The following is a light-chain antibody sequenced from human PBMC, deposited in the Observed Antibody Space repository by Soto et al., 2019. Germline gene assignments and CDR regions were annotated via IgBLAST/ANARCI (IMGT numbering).Light chain of an antibody. J-gene: IGLJ2*01. V-gene: IGLV2-14*01. CDR3: SSYTSASALAI. Sequence: QSALTQPASVSGSPEQTITISCAGTKFDIGRYDYVSWYRQHPGEAPKLIIFEVNTRPSGISHRFSGSKSGNTASLTISGLQVEDEAHYFCSSYTSASALAIFGGGTKLTVL. CDR1: KFDIGRYDY. CDR2: EVN.